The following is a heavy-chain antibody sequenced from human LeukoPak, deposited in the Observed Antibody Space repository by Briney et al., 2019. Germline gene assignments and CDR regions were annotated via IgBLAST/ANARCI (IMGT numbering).Heavy chain of an antibody. V-gene: IGHV3-48*02. CDR3: AKHRGAKRITMVRGAVDAFDI. D-gene: IGHD3-10*01. CDR2: ISSSSSTI. Sequence: GGSLRLSCAASGFTFSSYSMNWVRQAPGKGLEWVSYISSSSSTIYYADSVKGRFTISRDNAKNSLYLQMNSLRDEDTAVYYCAKHRGAKRITMVRGAVDAFDIWGQGTMVTVSS. CDR1: GFTFSSYS. J-gene: IGHJ3*02.